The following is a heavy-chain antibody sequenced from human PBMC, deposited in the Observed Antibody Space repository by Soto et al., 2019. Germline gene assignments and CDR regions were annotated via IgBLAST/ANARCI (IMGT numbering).Heavy chain of an antibody. J-gene: IGHJ4*02. D-gene: IGHD2-8*02. Sequence: GGSLRLSCAASGFAFHTHALSWVRQAPGKGLEWVSGISASGVTTYYADSVKGRFTISRDNSKNTVTLQMNSLRAEDTAFYYCAKDRTPPLSLSPSSQAIKNLLVGQCFDSWGQGSLVTVSS. CDR3: AKDRTPPLSLSPSSQAIKNLLVGQCFDS. CDR1: GFAFHTHA. V-gene: IGHV3-23*01. CDR2: ISASGVTT.